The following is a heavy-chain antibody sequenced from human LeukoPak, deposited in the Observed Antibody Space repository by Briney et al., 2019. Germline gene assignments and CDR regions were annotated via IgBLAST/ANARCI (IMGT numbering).Heavy chain of an antibody. Sequence: ASVKVSCKASGYTFTGYYMHWVRQAPGQGLEWMGWINPNSGGTNYAQKFQGRVTMIRDTSISTAYMELSRLRSDDTAVYYCARGPDFGQLGTIDIVVVPAAISFICDYWGQGTLVTVSS. V-gene: IGHV1-2*02. D-gene: IGHD2-2*02. CDR3: ARGPDFGQLGTIDIVVVPAAISFICDY. CDR1: GYTFTGYY. J-gene: IGHJ4*02. CDR2: INPNSGGT.